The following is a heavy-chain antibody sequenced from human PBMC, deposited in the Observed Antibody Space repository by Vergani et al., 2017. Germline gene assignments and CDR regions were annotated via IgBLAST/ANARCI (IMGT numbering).Heavy chain of an antibody. CDR2: IIPIFGTA. V-gene: IGHV1-69*13. CDR3: ARETVVYSSSLWLGFDL. D-gene: IGHD6-13*01. CDR1: GGTFSTYA. Sequence: QVQLVQSGAEVKKPGSSVKVSCKASGGTFSTYAISWVRQAPGQGLEWMGRIIPIFGTANYAQKFQGRVTITADESTSTAYMELSSLRSEDTAVYYCARETVVYSSSLWLGFDLWGRGTLVTVSS. J-gene: IGHJ2*01.